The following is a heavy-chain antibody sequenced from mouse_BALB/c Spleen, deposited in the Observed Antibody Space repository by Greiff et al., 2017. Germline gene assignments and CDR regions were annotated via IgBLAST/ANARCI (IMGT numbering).Heavy chain of an antibody. J-gene: IGHJ4*01. CDR3: AGWLLRDAMDY. V-gene: IGHV1-69*01. D-gene: IGHD2-3*01. CDR1: GYTFTDYW. Sequence: QVQLQQPGAELVMPGASVKMSCKASGYTFTDYWMHWVKQRPGQGLEWIGAIDTSDSYTSYNQKFKGKATLTVDESSSTAYMQLSSLTSEDSAVYYCAGWLLRDAMDYWGQGTSVTVSS. CDR2: IDTSDSYT.